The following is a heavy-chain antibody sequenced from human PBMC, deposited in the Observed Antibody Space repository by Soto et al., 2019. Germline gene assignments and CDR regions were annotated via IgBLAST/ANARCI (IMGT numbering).Heavy chain of an antibody. CDR1: GYPVTAYY. V-gene: IGHV1-2*02. J-gene: IGHJ3*02. CDR3: ARGGGVGVAGSAAFDM. D-gene: IGHD3-3*01. CDR2: INPATGAA. Sequence: QLHLVQSGAVVKKPGASVTVSCSASGYPVTAYYMHWVRQAPGRGLEWMGGINPATGAAKYTQTFQGRGPMSRDTSTSTVFMELCGLTSEDTAVFYCARGGGVGVAGSAAFDMWGQGTLVTVSS.